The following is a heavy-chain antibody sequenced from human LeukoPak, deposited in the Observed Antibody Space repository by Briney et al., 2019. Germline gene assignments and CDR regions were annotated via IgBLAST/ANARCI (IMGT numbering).Heavy chain of an antibody. Sequence: GGSLRLSCAASGFTFSSYAMSWVRQAPGKGLEWVSAISGSGGSTYYADSVKGRFTISRDNSKNTLYLQMNSLRAEDTAVYYCASGRGYNIAARPIDYWGQGTLVTVSS. J-gene: IGHJ4*02. CDR3: ASGRGYNIAARPIDY. V-gene: IGHV3-23*01. CDR1: GFTFSSYA. D-gene: IGHD6-6*01. CDR2: ISGSGGST.